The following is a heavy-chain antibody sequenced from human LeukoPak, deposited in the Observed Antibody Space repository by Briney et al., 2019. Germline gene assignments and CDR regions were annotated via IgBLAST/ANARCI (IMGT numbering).Heavy chain of an antibody. CDR2: IRYDGSNK. D-gene: IGHD2-2*02. CDR1: GFTFSSYA. CDR3: AKRSVGCSSTSCYRAKPYYYYYMDV. Sequence: GGSLRLSCAASGFTFSSYAMSWVRQAPGKGLEWVAFIRYDGSNKYYADSVKGRFTISRDNSKNTLYLQMNSLRAEDTAVYYCAKRSVGCSSTSCYRAKPYYYYYMDVWGKGTTVTVSS. V-gene: IGHV3-30*02. J-gene: IGHJ6*03.